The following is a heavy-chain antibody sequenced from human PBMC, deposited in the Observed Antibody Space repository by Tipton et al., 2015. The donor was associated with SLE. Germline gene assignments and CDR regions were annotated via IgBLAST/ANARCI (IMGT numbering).Heavy chain of an antibody. V-gene: IGHV3-30*03. D-gene: IGHD3-22*01. CDR1: GFTFSSYG. Sequence: SLRLSCAASGFTFSSYGMHWVRQAPGKGLEWVAVISYDGSNKYYADSVKGRFTISRDNSKNTLYLQMNSLRAEDTAVYYCARERVGRTMIVAGSGYWGQGTLVTVSS. CDR3: ARERVGRTMIVAGSGY. J-gene: IGHJ4*02. CDR2: ISYDGSNK.